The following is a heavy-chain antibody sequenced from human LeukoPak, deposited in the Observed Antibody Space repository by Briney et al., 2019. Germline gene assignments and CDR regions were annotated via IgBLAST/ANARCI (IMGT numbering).Heavy chain of an antibody. CDR1: GGSISRYY. J-gene: IGHJ5*02. CDR3: ARDVVVVSRWFDP. V-gene: IGHV4-59*12. D-gene: IGHD2-15*01. CDR2: IYYSGST. Sequence: SETLSLTCNVSGGSISRYYWSWIRQPPGKGLEYIGYIYYSGSTNYNPSLKSRISISVDTSKNQFSLKLTSVTAADTAVYYCARDVVVVSRWFDPWGQGTLVTVSS.